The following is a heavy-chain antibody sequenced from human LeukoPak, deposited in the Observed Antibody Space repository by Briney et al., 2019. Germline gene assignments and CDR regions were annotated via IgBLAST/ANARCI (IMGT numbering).Heavy chain of an antibody. Sequence: PGRSLRLSCAASGFTFSSYAMHWVRQAPGKGLEWVADISYDGSNKYYADSVKGRFTISRDNSKNTLYLQMNSLRAEDTAVYYCARDAAYYDSSGYPDYWGQGTLVTVSS. CDR3: ARDAAYYDSSGYPDY. J-gene: IGHJ4*02. V-gene: IGHV3-30-3*01. CDR1: GFTFSSYA. D-gene: IGHD3-22*01. CDR2: ISYDGSNK.